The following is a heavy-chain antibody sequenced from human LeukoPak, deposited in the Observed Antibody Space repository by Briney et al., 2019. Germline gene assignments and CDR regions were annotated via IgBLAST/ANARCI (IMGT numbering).Heavy chain of an antibody. D-gene: IGHD5-18*01. J-gene: IGHJ4*02. Sequence: ASVKVSCKASGYTFTGYYMHWVRQAPGQGLEWMGWINPNSGGTNYAQKFQGRVTMTRDTSISTAYMKLSRLRSDDTAVYYCAREFPDTAGYWGQGTLVTVSS. CDR3: AREFPDTAGY. CDR2: INPNSGGT. CDR1: GYTFTGYY. V-gene: IGHV1-2*02.